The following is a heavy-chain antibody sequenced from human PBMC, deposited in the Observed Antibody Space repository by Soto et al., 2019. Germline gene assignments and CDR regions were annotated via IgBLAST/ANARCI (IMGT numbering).Heavy chain of an antibody. CDR1: GGSISSSSYY. J-gene: IGHJ4*02. CDR3: ARQVRAIDYYGSGSYYTDY. D-gene: IGHD3-10*01. Sequence: PSETLSLTCTVSGGSISSSSYYWGWIRQPPGKGLEWIGSIYYSGSTYYNPSLKSRVTISVDTSKNQFSLKLSSVTAADTAVYYCARQVRAIDYYGSGSYYTDYWGQGTLVTVSS. V-gene: IGHV4-39*01. CDR2: IYYSGST.